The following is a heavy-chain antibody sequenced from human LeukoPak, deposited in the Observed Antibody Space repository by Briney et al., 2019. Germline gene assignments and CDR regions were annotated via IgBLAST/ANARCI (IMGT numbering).Heavy chain of an antibody. CDR1: GDSVSGNRPA. D-gene: IGHD3-10*01. V-gene: IGHV6-1*01. CDR2: TYYRSTKWYH. CDR3: ARDLSGLFDP. Sequence: SQTLSLTFAISGDSVSGNRPAWNWIRQSPSRGLEWLGRTYYRSTKWYHDYAVSVKSRITINPDTSKNQFSLQLNSVTPEDTAVYYCARDLSGLFDPWGQGTLVTVSS. J-gene: IGHJ5*02.